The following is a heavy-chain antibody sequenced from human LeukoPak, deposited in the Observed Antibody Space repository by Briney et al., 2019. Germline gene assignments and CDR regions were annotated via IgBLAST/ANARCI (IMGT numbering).Heavy chain of an antibody. CDR3: AKDPGVVPAHYFDY. V-gene: IGHV3-23*01. CDR2: TGSTGVST. Sequence: GGSLRLSCAASGFSFSSYAMNWVRQAPGKGLEWVSGTGSTGVSTFYADSVKGRFTVSRDNSKNTLSLQMNSLRAEDTAVYYCAKDPGVVPAHYFDYWGQGTLVTVSS. CDR1: GFSFSSYA. D-gene: IGHD2-2*01. J-gene: IGHJ4*02.